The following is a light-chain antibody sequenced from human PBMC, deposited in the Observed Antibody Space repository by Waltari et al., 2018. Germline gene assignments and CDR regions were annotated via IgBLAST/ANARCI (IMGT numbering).Light chain of an antibody. CDR2: EDN. CDR3: QSYDSNFWV. J-gene: IGLJ3*02. Sequence: FILTQPHPVSESPGTTVPISCSRSAGTLSTTNAQPYQQRPGSFPTTVIYEDNHRPSGVPDLFSGSIDRSSNSASLTISGLKTEDEADSYCQSYDSNFWVFGGGTKLTVL. V-gene: IGLV6-57*01. CDR1: AGTLSTTN.